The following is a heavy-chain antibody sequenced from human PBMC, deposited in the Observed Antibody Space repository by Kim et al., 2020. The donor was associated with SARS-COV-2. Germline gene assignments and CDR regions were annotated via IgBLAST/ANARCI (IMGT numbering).Heavy chain of an antibody. D-gene: IGHD6-13*01. CDR2: ST. Sequence: STYYADSVKGRFTISRDNSKNTLYLQMNSLRAEDTAVYYCARSQQLPYDYWGQGTLVTVSS. J-gene: IGHJ4*02. V-gene: IGHV3-53*01. CDR3: ARSQQLPYDY.